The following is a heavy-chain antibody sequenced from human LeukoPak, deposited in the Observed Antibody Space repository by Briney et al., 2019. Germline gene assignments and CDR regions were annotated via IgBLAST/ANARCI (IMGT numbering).Heavy chain of an antibody. Sequence: GGSLRLSCSDSGFTFRTYWMHWVRQAPGKGLVWVSRINSDGSSTNYADSVKGRFTISRDNAKNTLYLQMNSLRGEDTAIYYCASSGRYAEDAFDIWGQGTMVTVSS. D-gene: IGHD1-26*01. CDR3: ASSGRYAEDAFDI. CDR2: INSDGSST. CDR1: GFTFRTYW. V-gene: IGHV3-74*01. J-gene: IGHJ3*02.